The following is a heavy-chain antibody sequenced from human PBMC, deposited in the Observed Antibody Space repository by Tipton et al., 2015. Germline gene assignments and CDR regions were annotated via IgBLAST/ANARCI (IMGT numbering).Heavy chain of an antibody. CDR2: IYNNGST. CDR1: SGSINSSDDY. Sequence: GSLRLSCTVSSGSINSSDDYWGWIRQPPGKGLEWIGNIYNNGSTYYNPSLKSRVSISVDTSNNQFSLRLSSVTAADTAVYYCARSITIFAVVFTENNWFDPWGQGTLVTVSS. D-gene: IGHD3-3*01. J-gene: IGHJ5*02. V-gene: IGHV4-39*01. CDR3: ARSITIFAVVFTENNWFDP.